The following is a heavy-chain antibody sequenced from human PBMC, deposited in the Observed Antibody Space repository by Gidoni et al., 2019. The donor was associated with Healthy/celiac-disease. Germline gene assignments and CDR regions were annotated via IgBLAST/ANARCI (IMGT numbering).Heavy chain of an antibody. CDR2: SSSSSSYT. CDR1: GFTFSDYY. CDR3: ARLFGYYDSSGIDP. D-gene: IGHD3-22*01. V-gene: IGHV3-11*06. J-gene: IGHJ5*02. Sequence: QVQLVESGGGLVKPGGSLRLSGAASGFTFSDYYMSWIRQAPGKGLEWVSYSSSSSSYTNYADSVKGRFTSSRDNAKNSLYLQMNSLRAEDTAVYYCARLFGYYDSSGIDPWGQGTLVTVSS.